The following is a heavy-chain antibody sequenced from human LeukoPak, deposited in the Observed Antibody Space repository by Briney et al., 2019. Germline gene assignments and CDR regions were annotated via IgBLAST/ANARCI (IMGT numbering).Heavy chain of an antibody. J-gene: IGHJ3*02. CDR3: ARLLRYFDWLLTQPYAFDI. D-gene: IGHD3-9*01. Sequence: SETLSLTCAVYGGSFSGYYWSWIRQPPGKGLEWIGEINHSGSTNYNPSLKSRVAISVDTSKNQFSLKLSSVTAADTAVYYCARLLRYFDWLLTQPYAFDIWGQGTMVTVSS. V-gene: IGHV4-34*01. CDR2: INHSGST. CDR1: GGSFSGYY.